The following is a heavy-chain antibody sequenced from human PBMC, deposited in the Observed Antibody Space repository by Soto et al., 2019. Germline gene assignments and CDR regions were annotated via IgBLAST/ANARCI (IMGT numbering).Heavy chain of an antibody. CDR3: AKDGRRDITDGYFDY. J-gene: IGHJ4*02. CDR2: ISWNSGSI. D-gene: IGHD5-12*01. Sequence: GGSLRLSCAASGFTFDDYAMHWVRQAPGKGLEWVSGISWNSGSIGYADSVKGRFTISRDNAKNSLYLQMNSLRAEDTALYYCAKDGRRDITDGYFDYWGQGTLVTVSS. CDR1: GFTFDDYA. V-gene: IGHV3-9*01.